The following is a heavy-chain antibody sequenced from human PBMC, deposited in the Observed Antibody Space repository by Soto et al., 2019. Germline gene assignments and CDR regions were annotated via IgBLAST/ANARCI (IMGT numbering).Heavy chain of an antibody. CDR2: IYYSGST. CDR3: AKQEGGSSWFYYGMDV. J-gene: IGHJ6*02. D-gene: IGHD6-13*01. V-gene: IGHV4-39*01. CDR1: GGSISSSTNF. Sequence: ETLSLTCSVSGGSISSSTNFWGWFRQPPGKRLEWIGSIYYSGSTYYNPSLKSRVTISVDTSKCQFSLKLSSVTAADTVVYYCAKQEGGSSWFYYGMDVWGQETTVNVS.